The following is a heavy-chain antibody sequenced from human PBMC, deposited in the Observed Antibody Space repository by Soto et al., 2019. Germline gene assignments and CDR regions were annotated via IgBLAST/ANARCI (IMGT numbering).Heavy chain of an antibody. CDR2: ISAYNGNT. J-gene: IGHJ4*02. D-gene: IGHD3-22*01. Sequence: ASVKVSCKASGYTFTSYGISWVRQAPGQGLECMGWISAYNGNTNYAQKLQGRVTMTTDTSTSTAYMELRSLRSDDTAVYYCARDEEEGSYYDSSGYSAPDYWGQGTLVTVSS. CDR1: GYTFTSYG. V-gene: IGHV1-18*04. CDR3: ARDEEEGSYYDSSGYSAPDY.